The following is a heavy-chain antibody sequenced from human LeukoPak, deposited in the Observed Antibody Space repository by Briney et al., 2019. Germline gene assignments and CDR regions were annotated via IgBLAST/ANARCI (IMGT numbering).Heavy chain of an antibody. CDR3: AAISVRGVIITASKGSIDY. D-gene: IGHD3-10*01. J-gene: IGHJ4*02. CDR1: GFTFTSSA. V-gene: IGHV1-58*01. CDR2: IVVGSGNT. Sequence: SVKVSCKASGFTFTSSAVQWVRQARGQRLEWIGWIVVGSGNTNYAQKFQERVTITRDMSTSTAYMELSSLRSEDTAVYYCAAISVRGVIITASKGSIDYWGQETLVTVSS.